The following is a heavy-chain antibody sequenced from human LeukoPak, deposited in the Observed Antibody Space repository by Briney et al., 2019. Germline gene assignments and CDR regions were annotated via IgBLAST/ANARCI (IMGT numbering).Heavy chain of an antibody. CDR1: GYTFNGYY. CDR3: ARAGVWDYSDSSGYHNAAFDI. Sequence: ASVKVSCKASGYTFNGYYMHWVRQAPGQGLEWMGWINPSSGGTNYAQKFQGRVTVTRDRSISPAYMDMSRLRSDDTAVYYCARAGVWDYSDSSGYHNAAFDIWGQGTMVTVSS. CDR2: INPSSGGT. D-gene: IGHD3-22*01. V-gene: IGHV1-2*02. J-gene: IGHJ3*02.